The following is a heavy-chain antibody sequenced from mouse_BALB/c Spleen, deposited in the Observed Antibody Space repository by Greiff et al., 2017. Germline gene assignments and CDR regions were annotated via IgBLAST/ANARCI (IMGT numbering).Heavy chain of an antibody. CDR3: ARGGPPSEGFAY. J-gene: IGHJ3*01. V-gene: IGHV2-2*02. CDR1: GFSLTSYG. Sequence: VQLVESGPGLVQPSQSLSITCTVSGFSLTSYGVHWVRQSPGKGLEWLGVIWSGGSTDYNAAFISRLSISKDNSKSQVFFKMNSLQANDTAIYYCARGGPPSEGFAYWGQGTLVTVSA. CDR2: IWSGGST.